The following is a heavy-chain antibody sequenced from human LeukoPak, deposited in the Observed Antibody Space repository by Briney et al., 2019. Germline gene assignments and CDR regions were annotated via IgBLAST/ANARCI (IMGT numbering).Heavy chain of an antibody. D-gene: IGHD3-10*01. CDR1: GFTFSSNG. CDR3: AKTLNMVRGVTTDY. CDR2: IQYDGSNK. Sequence: GGSLRLSCSASGFTFSSNGMHWVRQAPGKGLEWVAFIQYDGSNKYYADSVKGRFTISRDNSKNTLYLQMNSLRAEDTAVYCCAKTLNMVRGVTTDYWGQGTLVTVSS. V-gene: IGHV3-30*02. J-gene: IGHJ4*02.